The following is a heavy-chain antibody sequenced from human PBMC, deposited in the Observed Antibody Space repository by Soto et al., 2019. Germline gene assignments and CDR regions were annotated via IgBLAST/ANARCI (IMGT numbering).Heavy chain of an antibody. D-gene: IGHD3-10*01. J-gene: IGHJ5*02. CDR2: IDPSDSYT. CDR1: GYSFTSYW. V-gene: IGHV5-10-1*01. CDR3: ARQDYYGSGSYHWFDP. Sequence: GESLKICCKGSGYSFTSYWISWVRRMPGKGLEWMGRIDPSDSYTNYSPSFQGHVTISADKSISTAYLQWSSLKASDTAMYYCARQDYYGSGSYHWFDPWGQGTLVTVSS.